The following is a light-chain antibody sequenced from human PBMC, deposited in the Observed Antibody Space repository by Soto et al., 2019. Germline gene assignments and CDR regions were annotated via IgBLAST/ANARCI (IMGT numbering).Light chain of an antibody. CDR2: GAS. V-gene: IGKV3-15*01. J-gene: IGKJ4*01. Sequence: IVMTQSPATLSVSPGERATLSCRASQSISSKLAWYQQKPGQAPRLLIYGASTRATGIPVRFSGSGSGTEFTLTTTSRQSEDFAIYYCQEYNNWRPITFGGGTKVEIK. CDR1: QSISSK. CDR3: QEYNNWRPIT.